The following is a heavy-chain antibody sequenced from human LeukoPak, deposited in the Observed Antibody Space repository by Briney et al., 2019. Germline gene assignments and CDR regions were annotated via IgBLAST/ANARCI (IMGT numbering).Heavy chain of an antibody. Sequence: GGSLRLSCAASGFTVSSNYMSWVRQAPGKGLEWVSVIYSGGSTYYADSVKGRFIISRDNSKNTLYLQMNSLRAEDTAVYYCARDCTNGVRSDYWGQGTLVTVSS. CDR1: GFTVSSNY. D-gene: IGHD2-8*01. CDR2: IYSGGST. J-gene: IGHJ4*02. CDR3: ARDCTNGVRSDY. V-gene: IGHV3-53*01.